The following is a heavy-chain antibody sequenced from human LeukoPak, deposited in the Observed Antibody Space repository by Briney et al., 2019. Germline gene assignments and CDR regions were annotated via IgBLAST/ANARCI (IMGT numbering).Heavy chain of an antibody. CDR1: GGTFSSYA. Sequence: GASVKVSCKASGGTFSSYAISWVRQAPGQGLEWMGRISAYNGNTNYAQKLQGRVTMTTDTSTSTAYMELRSLRSDDTAVYYCATDRDIVAVPAALGYWGQGTLVTVSS. V-gene: IGHV1-18*01. CDR3: ATDRDIVAVPAALGY. J-gene: IGHJ4*02. CDR2: ISAYNGNT. D-gene: IGHD2-2*01.